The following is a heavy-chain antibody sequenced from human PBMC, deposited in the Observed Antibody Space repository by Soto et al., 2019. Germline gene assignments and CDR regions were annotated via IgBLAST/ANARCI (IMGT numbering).Heavy chain of an antibody. CDR2: FYYSGST. CDR1: GGAISTGGYY. Sequence: QVQLQESGPGLVKASQTLSLTCTVSGGAISTGGYYWNWIRQHPGKGLEWIGYFYYSGSTYYNPSLKSRVTISVNTSKNQFSLKLSSVTAADTAVYYCARSVFPWGQGTLVTVCS. V-gene: IGHV4-31*03. CDR3: ARSVFP. J-gene: IGHJ5*02.